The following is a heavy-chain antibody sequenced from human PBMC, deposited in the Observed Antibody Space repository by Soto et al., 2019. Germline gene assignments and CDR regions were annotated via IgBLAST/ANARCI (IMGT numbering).Heavy chain of an antibody. D-gene: IGHD2-15*01. CDR2: VSTSGRST. CDR1: GFIFSEST. J-gene: IGHJ4*02. V-gene: IGHV3-64D*06. CDR3: VKQAHGLDGVAFDY. Sequence: GGSLRLSCSASGFIFSESTIYWVRQVPGKGLEAISAVSTSGRSTYYADSVKDRFTISRDNSKNTLFLQMGSPRPEDTAIYCCVKQAHGLDGVAFDYWGQGTQVTVSS.